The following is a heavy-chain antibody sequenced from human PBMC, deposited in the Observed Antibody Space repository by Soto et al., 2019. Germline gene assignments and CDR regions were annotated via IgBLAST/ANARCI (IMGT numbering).Heavy chain of an antibody. CDR1: GYTFSSYH. V-gene: IGHV1-18*01. Sequence: QVQLVQSGAEVKKPGASVKVSCKASGYTFSSYHISWVRQAPGQGLEWMGWISAYNGNTNYAQKLQGRVTMTTDTSTRTPYMELRRLRSDDTAVYYCARDVPPTDYWGQGTLVTVSS. J-gene: IGHJ4*02. CDR3: ARDVPPTDY. CDR2: ISAYNGNT.